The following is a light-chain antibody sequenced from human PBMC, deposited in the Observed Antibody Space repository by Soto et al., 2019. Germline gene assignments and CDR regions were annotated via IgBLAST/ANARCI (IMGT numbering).Light chain of an antibody. CDR1: QGISSY. CDR2: AAS. V-gene: IGKV1-8*01. J-gene: IGKJ5*01. Sequence: IQMTQSPSTLSGPVVHRDTITCRASQGISSYLAWYQQKPGKAPKLLIYAASTLQSGVPSRFSGSGSGTDFTLTISCLQSEDFATYYCQQYYSYAITFGQGTRPENK. CDR3: QQYYSYAIT.